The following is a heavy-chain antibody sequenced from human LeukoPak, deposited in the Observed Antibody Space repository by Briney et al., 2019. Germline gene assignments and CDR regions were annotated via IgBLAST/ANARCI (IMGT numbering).Heavy chain of an antibody. J-gene: IGHJ4*02. D-gene: IGHD3-9*01. CDR3: ARDNYDILTGSPVTDY. CDR2: ISAYNGNT. V-gene: IGHV1-18*01. Sequence: ASVKVSCKASGYTFTSYGINWVRQAPGQGLEWMGWISAYNGNTNYAQKLQGRVTMTTDTSTSTAYMELRSLRSDDTAVYYCARDNYDILTGSPVTDYWGQGTLVTVSS. CDR1: GYTFTSYG.